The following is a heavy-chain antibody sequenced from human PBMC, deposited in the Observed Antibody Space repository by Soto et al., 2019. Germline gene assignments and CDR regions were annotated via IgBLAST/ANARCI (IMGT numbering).Heavy chain of an antibody. J-gene: IGHJ4*02. V-gene: IGHV1-46*03. CDR3: ARDPGIRYFDWLLPGGY. CDR1: GYTFTSYY. Sequence: QVHLVQSGAEVKKPGASVKVSCKASGYTFTSYYMHWVRQAPGQGLEWMGIINPSGGSTSYAQKFQGRVTMTRDTSTSTVYMELSSLRSEDTAVYYCARDPGIRYFDWLLPGGYWGQGTLVTVSS. D-gene: IGHD3-9*01. CDR2: INPSGGST.